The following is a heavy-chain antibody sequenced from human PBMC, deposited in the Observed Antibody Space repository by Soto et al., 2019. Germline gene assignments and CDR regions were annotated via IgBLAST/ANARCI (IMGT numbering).Heavy chain of an antibody. J-gene: IGHJ4*02. CDR2: IYYSGST. CDR1: GGSISSGGYY. D-gene: IGHD1-7*01. Sequence: QVQLQESGPGLVKPSQTLSLTCTVSGGSISSGGYYWSWIRQHPGKGLEWIGYIYYSGSTYYNPSLKRRVTISVDTSKNQFSLKLSSVTAADTAVYYCARGLTTVLELIRFDYWGQGTLVTVSS. CDR3: ARGLTTVLELIRFDY. V-gene: IGHV4-31*03.